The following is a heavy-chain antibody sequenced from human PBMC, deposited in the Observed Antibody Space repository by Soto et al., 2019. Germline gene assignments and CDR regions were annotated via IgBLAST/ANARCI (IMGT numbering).Heavy chain of an antibody. CDR1: GFTFSNFA. J-gene: IGHJ6*03. V-gene: IGHV3-23*01. CDR2: MSGSGDNK. Sequence: EVQLLESGGALVQSGGSLRLSCAASGFTFSNFAMSWVRQAPGKGLEWVSGMSGSGDNKDHADAVKGRFTISRDNSKNTLYLQRNSLRAEDTAVYYCRKGSDYVLKGTPFSKVQYYYYYMDVWRKGTTVTVSS. D-gene: IGHD3-16*01. CDR3: RKGSDYVLKGTPFSKVQYYYYYMDV.